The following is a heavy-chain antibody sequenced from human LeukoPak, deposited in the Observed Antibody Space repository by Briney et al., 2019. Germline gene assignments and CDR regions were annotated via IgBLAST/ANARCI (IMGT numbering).Heavy chain of an antibody. V-gene: IGHV3-74*01. Sequence: TGGSLRLSCAVSEFTFSSYWMQWVRQAPGKGLVWVSRIDTDGTTTIYADSVKGRFTISRDNAKSTLYLQMDSLRAEDTAVYYCAKGEDAVAAAMLDFWGQGTLVTVSS. J-gene: IGHJ4*02. D-gene: IGHD2-2*01. CDR2: IDTDGTTT. CDR3: AKGEDAVAAAMLDF. CDR1: EFTFSSYW.